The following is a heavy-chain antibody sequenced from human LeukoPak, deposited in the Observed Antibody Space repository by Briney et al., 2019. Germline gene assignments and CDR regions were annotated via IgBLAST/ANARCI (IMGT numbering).Heavy chain of an antibody. J-gene: IGHJ4*02. V-gene: IGHV3-21*01. CDR3: ARDALSYYDSSGYYDY. CDR1: GFTFSSYS. D-gene: IGHD3-22*01. CDR2: ISSSSSYI. Sequence: PGGSLRLSCAASGFTFSSYSMNWVCQAPGKGLEWVSSISSSSSYIYYADSVKGRFTISRDNAKNSLYLQMNSLRAEDTAVYYCARDALSYYDSSGYYDYWGQGTLVTVSS.